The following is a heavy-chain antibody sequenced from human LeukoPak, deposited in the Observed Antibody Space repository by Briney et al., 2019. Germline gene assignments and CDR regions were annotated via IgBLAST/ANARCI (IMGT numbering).Heavy chain of an antibody. J-gene: IGHJ4*02. CDR2: ISYDGSNK. CDR1: GFTFSSYA. CDR3: TRGHHGLEC. Sequence: GRSLRLSCAASGFTFSSYAMHWVRQAPGKGLEWVAVISYDGSNKYYADSVKGRFTVSRDNSKNTLYLQMNSLRAEDTAVYYCTRGHHGLECWGQGTLVTVSS. D-gene: IGHD1-14*01. V-gene: IGHV3-30*04.